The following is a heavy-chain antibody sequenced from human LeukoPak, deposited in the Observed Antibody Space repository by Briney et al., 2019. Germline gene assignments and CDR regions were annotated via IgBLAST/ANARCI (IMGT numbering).Heavy chain of an antibody. CDR1: GYSISSGYY. CDR3: ARDLGSHYYYYMDV. V-gene: IGHV4-38-2*02. Sequence: SETLSLTCTVSGYSISSGYYWGWIRQPPGKGLEWIGSIYHSGSTYYNPSLKSRVTISVDTSKNQFSLKLSSVTAADTAVYYCARDLGSHYYYYMDVWGKGTTVTVSS. D-gene: IGHD2-15*01. CDR2: IYHSGST. J-gene: IGHJ6*03.